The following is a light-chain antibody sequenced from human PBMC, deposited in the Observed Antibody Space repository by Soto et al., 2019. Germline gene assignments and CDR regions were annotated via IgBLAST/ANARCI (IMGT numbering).Light chain of an antibody. CDR2: SDN. CDR3: AALDVSLLV. Sequence: QSVLTQPPSASGTPGQRVTISCSGSSSNIGTNTVIWYQQLPGAAPKLLIYSDNQRPSGVPDRFSGSKSGTSASLAISGLQSEDESDYYFAALDVSLLVLGEGSKLTVL. J-gene: IGLJ3*02. CDR1: SSNIGTNT. V-gene: IGLV1-44*01.